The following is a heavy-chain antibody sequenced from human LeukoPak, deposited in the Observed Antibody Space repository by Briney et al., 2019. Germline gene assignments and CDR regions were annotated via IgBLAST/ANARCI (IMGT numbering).Heavy chain of an antibody. Sequence: SETLSLTCTVSGGSISSYYWSWIRQPPGKGLEWIGYIYYSGSTNYNPSLKSRVTISVDTSKNQFSLKLSSVTAADTAVYYCARADYYGSGSYPADYWGQGTLVTVSS. V-gene: IGHV4-59*01. CDR1: GGSISSYY. J-gene: IGHJ4*02. CDR3: ARADYYGSGSYPADY. CDR2: IYYSGST. D-gene: IGHD3-10*01.